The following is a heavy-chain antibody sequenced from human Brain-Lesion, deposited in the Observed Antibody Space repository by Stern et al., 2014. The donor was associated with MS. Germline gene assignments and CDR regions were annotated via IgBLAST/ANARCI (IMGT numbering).Heavy chain of an antibody. CDR1: GDSVPSNSAA. J-gene: IGHJ5*01. CDR3: AKGYNWFDS. V-gene: IGHV6-1*01. CDR2: EYYRSKWYY. Sequence: QVQLQQSGPGLMKPSQTLALTCAISGDSVPSNSAAWNCIRQSPSSGLEWLGREYYRSKWYYQYAESVKSRITINADTSTNQFSLQLNSVTPEDTAVYLCAKGYNWFDSWGQGTVVTVS.